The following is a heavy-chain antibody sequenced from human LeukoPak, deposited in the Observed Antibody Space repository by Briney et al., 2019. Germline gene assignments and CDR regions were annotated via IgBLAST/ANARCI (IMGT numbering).Heavy chain of an antibody. Sequence: GSLRLSCAASGFTFSSYAMSWVRQAPGKGLEWVSTISGSGGSTYYADSVKGRFTISRDNAKNSLYLQMNSLRAEDTAVYYCARDYDILTARDAFDIWGQGTMVTVSS. CDR2: ISGSGGST. J-gene: IGHJ3*02. D-gene: IGHD3-9*01. CDR1: GFTFSSYA. V-gene: IGHV3-23*01. CDR3: ARDYDILTARDAFDI.